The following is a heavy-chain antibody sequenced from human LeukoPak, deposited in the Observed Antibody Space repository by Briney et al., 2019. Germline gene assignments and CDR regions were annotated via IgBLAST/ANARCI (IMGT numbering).Heavy chain of an antibody. J-gene: IGHJ4*02. CDR3: ARGDRNYWSFDY. CDR2: IYYTGST. V-gene: IGHV4-59*01. D-gene: IGHD4-11*01. Sequence: SETLSLTCTVSGGSMSSYYWSWIRQPPGKGLEWIGYIYYTGSTNYNPSLKSRVTISVDTSKNQFSLKLSSVTAADTAVYYCARGDRNYWSFDYWGQGTLVTVSS. CDR1: GGSMSSYY.